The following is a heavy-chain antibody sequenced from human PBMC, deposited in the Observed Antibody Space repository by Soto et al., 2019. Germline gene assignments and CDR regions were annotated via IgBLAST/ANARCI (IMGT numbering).Heavy chain of an antibody. D-gene: IGHD3-3*01. V-gene: IGHV5-51*01. CDR2: IYPGDSDT. Sequence: GESLKISCKGSGYSFTSDWIGWVRQMPGKGLEWMGIIYPGDSDTRYSPSFQGQVTISADKSISTAYLQWSSLRASDTAMYYCARSLEYYYYGMDVWGQGTTVTVSS. J-gene: IGHJ6*02. CDR1: GYSFTSDW. CDR3: ARSLEYYYYGMDV.